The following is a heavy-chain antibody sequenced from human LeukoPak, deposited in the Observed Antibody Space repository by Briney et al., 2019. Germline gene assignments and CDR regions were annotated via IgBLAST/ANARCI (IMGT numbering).Heavy chain of an antibody. J-gene: IGHJ4*02. V-gene: IGHV1-8*01. CDR1: GYTFTSYD. CDR3: ARGRKVRGVIISTGLDFDY. Sequence: ASVTVSCKASGYTFTSYDINWVRQATGQGLEWMGWMNPNSGNTGYAQKFQGRVTMTRNTSISTAYMELSSLRSEDTAVYYCARGRKVRGVIISTGLDFDYWGQGTLVTVSS. D-gene: IGHD3-10*01. CDR2: MNPNSGNT.